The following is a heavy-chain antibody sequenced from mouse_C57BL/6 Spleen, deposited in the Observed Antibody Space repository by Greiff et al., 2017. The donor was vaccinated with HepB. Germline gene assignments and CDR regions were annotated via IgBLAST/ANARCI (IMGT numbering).Heavy chain of an antibody. V-gene: IGHV1-18*01. D-gene: IGHD1-1*01. CDR2: INPNNGGT. J-gene: IGHJ2*01. CDR1: GYTFTDYN. Sequence: EVQLQQSGPELVKPGASVKIPCKASGYTFTDYNMDWVKQSHGKSLEWIGDINPNNGGTIYNQKFKGKATLTVDKSSSTAYMQRRSLTSEDTAVYYCARRFDYYGSSFDCWGKGTTLTVSS. CDR3: ARRFDYYGSSFDC.